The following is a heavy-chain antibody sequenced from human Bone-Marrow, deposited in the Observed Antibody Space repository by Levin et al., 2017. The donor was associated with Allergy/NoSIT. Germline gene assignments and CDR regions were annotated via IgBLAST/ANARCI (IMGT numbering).Heavy chain of an antibody. J-gene: IGHJ4*02. Sequence: GGSLRLSCTVSGVTVSAYAMGWVRQAPGRGLEWIASISASGQGTRYADSVTGRITVSRDNCKNTLFLQMNSLTAEDSAIYYCAKDVDSVAGSDYFNYWGRGTLVTVSS. V-gene: IGHV3-23*01. D-gene: IGHD6-19*01. CDR3: AKDVDSVAGSDYFNY. CDR1: GVTVSAYA. CDR2: ISASGQGT.